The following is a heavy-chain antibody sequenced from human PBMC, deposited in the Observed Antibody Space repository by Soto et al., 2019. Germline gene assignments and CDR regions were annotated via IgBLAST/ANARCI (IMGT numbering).Heavy chain of an antibody. D-gene: IGHD3-10*01. J-gene: IGHJ4*02. CDR3: AKDRGSYGSGSLDY. CDR1: VFTSSSYG. V-gene: IGHV3-30*18. CDR2: ISYDGSNK. Sequence: GGSLRLSCAASVFTSSSYGMHWVRQAPGKGLEWVAVISYDGSNKYYADSVKGRFTISRDNSKNTLYLQMNGLRAEDTAVYYCAKDRGSYGSGSLDYWGQGTLVTVSS.